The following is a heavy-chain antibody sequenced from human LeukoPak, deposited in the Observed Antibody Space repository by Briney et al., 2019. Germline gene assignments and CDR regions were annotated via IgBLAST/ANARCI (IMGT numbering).Heavy chain of an antibody. D-gene: IGHD2-15*01. CDR1: GGSISSSSYY. CDR2: IYYSGST. V-gene: IGHV4-39*01. J-gene: IGHJ4*02. CDR3: ARGFWCSGGSCYYSYYFDY. Sequence: PSETLSLTCTVSGGSISSSSYYWGWIRQPPGKGLEWIGSIYYSGSTYYNPSLKSRVTISVGTSKNQFSLKLSSVTAADTAVYYCARGFWCSGGSCYYSYYFDYWGQGTLVTVSS.